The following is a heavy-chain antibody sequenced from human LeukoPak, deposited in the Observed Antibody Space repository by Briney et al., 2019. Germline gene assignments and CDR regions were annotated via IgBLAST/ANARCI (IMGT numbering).Heavy chain of an antibody. CDR2: ISGSGGNP. CDR1: GFTFSNYT. J-gene: IGHJ6*04. CDR3: AKDPSPVV. Sequence: GGSLRLSCTASGFTFSNYTMTWVRQAPGKGLEWVSAISGSGGNPYYADSVKGRFTISRDNSKNTLYLQMSSLRAEDTAIYYCAKDPSPVVWGKGTTVTVSS. V-gene: IGHV3-23*01.